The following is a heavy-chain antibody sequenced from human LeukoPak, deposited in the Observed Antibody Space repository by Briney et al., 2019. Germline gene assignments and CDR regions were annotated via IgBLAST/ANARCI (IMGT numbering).Heavy chain of an antibody. CDR2: ISGSGGST. CDR1: GFTFSDYY. J-gene: IGHJ3*02. Sequence: GGSLRLSCAASGFTFSDYYMSWVRQAPGKGLEWVSAISGSGGSTYYADSVKGRFTISRDNSKNTLYLQMNSLRAEDTAVYYCAKDYEQWLVVAFDIWGQGTMVTVSS. D-gene: IGHD6-19*01. V-gene: IGHV3-23*01. CDR3: AKDYEQWLVVAFDI.